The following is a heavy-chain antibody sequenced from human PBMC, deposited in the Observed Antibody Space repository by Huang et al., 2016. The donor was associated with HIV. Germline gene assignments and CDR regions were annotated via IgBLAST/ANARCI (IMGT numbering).Heavy chain of an antibody. Sequence: QVQLVQSGAEVEKPGASVNLSCKASGFNFLTYALHWVRQAPGPRLEWMGRINGDGLTKYSQKLQGRVTITRDRAASTVYVDFKSLTYEDTAVYYCARDKEAGTPFFDPWGQGTLVTVSS. CDR2: INGDGLT. D-gene: IGHD6-19*01. J-gene: IGHJ5*02. V-gene: IGHV1-3*01. CDR1: GFNFLTYA. CDR3: ARDKEAGTPFFDP.